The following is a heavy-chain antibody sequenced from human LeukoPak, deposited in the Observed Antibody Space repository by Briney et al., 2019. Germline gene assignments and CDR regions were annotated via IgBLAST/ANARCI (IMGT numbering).Heavy chain of an antibody. Sequence: GGSLRLSCAASGFTVSSNYMSWVRQAPGKGLEWVSVIYSGGSTYYADSVKGRFTISRDNSKNTLYLQMNSLRAEDTAVYYCARDKIVVVPAATFSFDYWGQGTLVTVSS. CDR2: IYSGGST. CDR3: ARDKIVVVPAATFSFDY. V-gene: IGHV3-53*05. D-gene: IGHD2-2*01. J-gene: IGHJ4*02. CDR1: GFTVSSNY.